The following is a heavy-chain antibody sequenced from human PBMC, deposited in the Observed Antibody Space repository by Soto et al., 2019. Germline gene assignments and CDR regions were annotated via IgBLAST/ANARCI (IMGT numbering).Heavy chain of an antibody. Sequence: PSENPSLTRPLPGCSLHICTFYLGWVRQPPGKGLEWIGFIHYSGSTNYNPSLKGRVTMSVDTSKNQFSLKLTSVNTADTAIYYCTRGGDPYKTGHWGQGTLVTVSS. CDR1: GCSLHICTFY. J-gene: IGHJ4*02. CDR2: IHYSGST. CDR3: TRGGDPYKTGH. V-gene: IGHV4-61*01. D-gene: IGHD2-21*01.